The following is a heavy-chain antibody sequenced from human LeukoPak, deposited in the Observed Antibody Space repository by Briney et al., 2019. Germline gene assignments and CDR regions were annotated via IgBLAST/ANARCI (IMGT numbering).Heavy chain of an antibody. CDR2: ISYHGSIK. CDR3: ARIDANSPDKLRFLGATDAFDI. Sequence: GGSLRLSCAASGFTVSSNYMSWVRQAPGKGLEWVAVISYHGSIKYYADSVKGRFTISRDNSKNTLYLQTNSLRTEDTAIYYCARIDANSPDKLRFLGATDAFDIWGQGTMVTVSS. CDR1: GFTVSSNY. D-gene: IGHD3-3*01. V-gene: IGHV3-30*03. J-gene: IGHJ3*02.